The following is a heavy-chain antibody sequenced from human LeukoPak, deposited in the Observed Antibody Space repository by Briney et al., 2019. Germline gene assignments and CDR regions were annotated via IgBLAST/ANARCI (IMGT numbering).Heavy chain of an antibody. CDR3: ARGCSTSFGYYYYYYMDV. CDR1: GFTFSSYA. D-gene: IGHD2-2*01. Sequence: PGGSLRLSCAASGFTFSSYAMSWVRQAPGKGLEWVSAISGSGGSTYYADSVKGRFTISRDNAKNSLYLQMNSLRAEDTAVYYCARGCSTSFGYYYYYYMDVWGKGTTVTISS. V-gene: IGHV3-23*01. CDR2: ISGSGGST. J-gene: IGHJ6*03.